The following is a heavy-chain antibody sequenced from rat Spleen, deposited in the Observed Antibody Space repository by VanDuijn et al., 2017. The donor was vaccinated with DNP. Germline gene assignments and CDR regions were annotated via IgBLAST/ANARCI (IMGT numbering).Heavy chain of an antibody. D-gene: IGHD1-11*01. CDR1: GFTFSDYY. CDR3: AKDRDGGFAMDA. J-gene: IGHJ4*01. V-gene: IGHV5-20*01. CDR2: ISYDGGST. Sequence: EVQLVESGGGLVQPGRSLKLSCAASGFTFSDYYMAWVRQAPTKGLEWVASISYDGGSTYYRDSVKGRFTISRDNAKSTLYLQVDSLRSEDTATYYCAKDRDGGFAMDAWGQGTSVTISS.